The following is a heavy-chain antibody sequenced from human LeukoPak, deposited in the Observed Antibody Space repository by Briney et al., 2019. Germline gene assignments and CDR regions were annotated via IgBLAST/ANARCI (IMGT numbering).Heavy chain of an antibody. Sequence: SETLSLTCTVSGGFISCYYWSWIRQPAGKGLEWIGRIYTSGSTNYNPSLKSRVTMSVDTSKNQFSLKLNSVTAADTAVYYCARGIRLGYGSGRDWFDPWGQGTLVTVSS. CDR2: IYTSGST. D-gene: IGHD3-10*01. J-gene: IGHJ5*02. CDR3: ARGIRLGYGSGRDWFDP. CDR1: GGFISCYY. V-gene: IGHV4-4*07.